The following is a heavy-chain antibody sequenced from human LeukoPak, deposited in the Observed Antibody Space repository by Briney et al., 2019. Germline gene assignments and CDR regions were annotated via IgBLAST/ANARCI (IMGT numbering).Heavy chain of an antibody. J-gene: IGHJ4*02. CDR2: VYHGGNS. CDR3: ARRRFWSGSSYFDY. CDR1: GYSISSGYY. Sequence: SETLSLTCTVSGYSISSGYYWGWIRQPPGKGLEWIGSVYHGGNSYYDPSLKSRVTISVDTSKNQFSLKLSSVTAADTAVYYCARRRFWSGSSYFDYWGQGTLVTVSS. D-gene: IGHD3-3*01. V-gene: IGHV4-38-2*02.